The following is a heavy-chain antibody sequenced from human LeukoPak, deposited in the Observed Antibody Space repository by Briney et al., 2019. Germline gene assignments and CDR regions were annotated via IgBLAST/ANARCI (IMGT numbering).Heavy chain of an antibody. Sequence: ASVKVSCKASGGTFSSYAISWVRQAPGQGLEWMGGIIPIFGTANYAQKFQGRVTINVDGSTSTAYVALSRLPAEETAVYYCPRDLGIVVVPAAHNWFDPWGQGTLVTVSS. J-gene: IGHJ5*02. V-gene: IGHV1-69*13. CDR1: GGTFSSYA. CDR3: PRDLGIVVVPAAHNWFDP. CDR2: IIPIFGTA. D-gene: IGHD2-2*03.